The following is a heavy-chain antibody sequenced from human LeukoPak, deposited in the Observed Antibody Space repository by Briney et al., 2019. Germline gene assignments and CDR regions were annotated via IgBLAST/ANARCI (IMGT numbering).Heavy chain of an antibody. V-gene: IGHV3-73*01. CDR3: TRVRRGVDYYYYYMDV. D-gene: IGHD3-10*01. J-gene: IGHJ6*03. CDR1: GFTFSGSA. Sequence: GGSLRLSCAASGFTFSGSAMHWARQASGEGLEYVGRITSKANSFATAYAASVKGRFTIYRDDSKNTAYLQMNSLKTEDTAVYYCTRVRRGVDYYYYYMDVCSKGTTVTVSS. CDR2: ITSKANSFAT.